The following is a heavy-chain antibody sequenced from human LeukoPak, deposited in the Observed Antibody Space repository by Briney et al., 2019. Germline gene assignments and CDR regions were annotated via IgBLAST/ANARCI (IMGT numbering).Heavy chain of an antibody. CDR3: ARGGYDILTVDAFDI. CDR1: GFTFSSYS. D-gene: IGHD3-9*01. CDR2: ISSSSSYI. J-gene: IGHJ3*02. Sequence: GGSLRLSCAASGFTFSSYSMNWVRQAPGKGLEWVSSISSSSSYIHYADSVKGRFTISRDNAKNSLYLQMNSLRAEDTAVYYCARGGYDILTVDAFDIWGQGTVVTVSS. V-gene: IGHV3-21*01.